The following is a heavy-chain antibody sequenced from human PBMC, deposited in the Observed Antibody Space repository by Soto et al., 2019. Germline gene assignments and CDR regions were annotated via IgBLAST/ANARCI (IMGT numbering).Heavy chain of an antibody. V-gene: IGHV3-48*02. Sequence: EVQLVESGGGLIQRGGSLRLSRAASGFTLSTYSLNWVRQAPRKGLEWLSYISGSSNTIYYADSVKGRFTISRDNAKNSLYLQMNSLRDEDTAVYFCARGFDLQYGMDVWGQGTTVTVSS. CDR3: ARGFDLQYGMDV. J-gene: IGHJ6*02. D-gene: IGHD3-10*01. CDR2: ISGSSNTI. CDR1: GFTLSTYS.